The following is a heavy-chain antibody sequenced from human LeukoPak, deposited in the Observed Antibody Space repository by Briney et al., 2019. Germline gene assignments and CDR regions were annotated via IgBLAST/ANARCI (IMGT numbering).Heavy chain of an antibody. J-gene: IGHJ1*01. D-gene: IGHD3-10*01. CDR1: GGTFGSYA. V-gene: IGHV1-69*05. CDR3: ARAPLYYYGSGSYED. CDR2: IIPIFGTA. Sequence: SVKVSCKASGGTFGSYAISWVRQAPGQGLEWMGGIIPIFGTANYAQKFQGRVTITTDESASTAYMELSSLRSEDTAVYYCARAPLYYYGSGSYEDWGQGTLVAVSS.